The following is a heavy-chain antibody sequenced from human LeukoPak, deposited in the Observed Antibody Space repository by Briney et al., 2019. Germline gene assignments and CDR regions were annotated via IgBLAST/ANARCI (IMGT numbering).Heavy chain of an antibody. CDR1: GFTFSSYS. V-gene: IGHV3-48*02. D-gene: IGHD3-22*01. CDR2: ISSSSSTI. CDR3: ASHHYNRD. J-gene: IGHJ4*02. Sequence: GGSLRLSCAASGFTFSSYSMNWVRQAPGKGLEWVSCISSSSSTIYYADSVKGRFTISRDNGKNSLYLQMSSLRDEDTAVYYCASHHYNRDWGQGTLVTVSS.